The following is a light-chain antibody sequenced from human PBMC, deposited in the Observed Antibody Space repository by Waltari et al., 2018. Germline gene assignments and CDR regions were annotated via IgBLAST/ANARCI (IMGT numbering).Light chain of an antibody. V-gene: IGLV2-11*01. CDR1: TPDVAASQS. Sequence: QSPLTHPRPMTGSPGQSVTSPCNGITPDVAASQSVSWFQPHPGSAPKLLIFDMSERPSGVPDRFSGSKSANTASLTISGLQPEDEATYFCCSFRGSYTYVFGPGTSVTV. J-gene: IGLJ1*01. CDR2: DMS. CDR3: CSFRGSYTYV.